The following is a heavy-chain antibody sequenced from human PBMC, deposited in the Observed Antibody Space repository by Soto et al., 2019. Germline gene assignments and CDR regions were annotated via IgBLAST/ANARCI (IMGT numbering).Heavy chain of an antibody. CDR2: IYYSGST. D-gene: IGHD3-3*01. CDR1: GGSISSYY. V-gene: IGHV4-59*08. Sequence: SETLSLTCTVSGGSISSYYWSWIRQPPGKGLEWIGYIYYSGSTNYNPSLKSRVTISVDTSKNQFSLKLSSVTAADTAVYYCARQGFWSGYRKYYYYYYMDVWGKGTTVTVSS. CDR3: ARQGFWSGYRKYYYYYYMDV. J-gene: IGHJ6*03.